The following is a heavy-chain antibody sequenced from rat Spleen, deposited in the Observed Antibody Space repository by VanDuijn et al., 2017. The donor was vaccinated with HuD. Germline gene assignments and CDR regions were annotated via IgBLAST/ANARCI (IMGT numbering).Heavy chain of an antibody. J-gene: IGHJ3*01. D-gene: IGHD1-11*01. CDR2: ISYDGTTT. Sequence: EVQLVESDGGLVQPGRSLKLSCAASGFTFSDYYMAWVRQAPTKGLEWVATISYDGTTTSYRDSVRGRFTVSRDNAKSTLYLQMDSLRSEDTATYYCARLWLRRVHNWFAYWGQGTLVTVSS. CDR1: GFTFSDYY. V-gene: IGHV5-29*01. CDR3: ARLWLRRVHNWFAY.